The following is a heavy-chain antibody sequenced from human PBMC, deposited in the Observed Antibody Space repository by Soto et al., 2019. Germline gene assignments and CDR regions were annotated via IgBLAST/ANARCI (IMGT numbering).Heavy chain of an antibody. CDR3: ARGGLGDYYYYYMDV. V-gene: IGHV1-2*04. CDR2: INPNSGGT. Sequence: ASVKVFCKASGYTFTGYYMHWVRQAPGQGLEWMGWINPNSGGTNYAQKFQGWVTMTRDTSISTAYMELSRLRSDDTAVYYCARGGLGDYYYYYMDVWGKGTTVTVSS. CDR1: GYTFTGYY. J-gene: IGHJ6*03. D-gene: IGHD3-10*01.